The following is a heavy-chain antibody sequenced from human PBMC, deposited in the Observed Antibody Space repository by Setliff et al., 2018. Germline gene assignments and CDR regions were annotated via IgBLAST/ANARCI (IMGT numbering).Heavy chain of an antibody. Sequence: PSETLSLTCAVSGGSISNANWWSWVRQPPGKGLEWIGEIYNRGSTDYNPSLKSRVTISEDTSRSQFSLKLTSVTTADTAVYYCALSDHYPFYYDYWGLGTLVTVSS. CDR2: IYNRGST. D-gene: IGHD3-3*01. J-gene: IGHJ4*02. CDR3: ALSDHYPFYYDY. V-gene: IGHV4-4*02. CDR1: GGSISNANW.